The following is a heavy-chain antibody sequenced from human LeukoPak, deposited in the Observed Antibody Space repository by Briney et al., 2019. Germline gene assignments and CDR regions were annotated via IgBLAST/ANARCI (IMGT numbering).Heavy chain of an antibody. V-gene: IGHV1-2*02. D-gene: IGHD2-2*01. CDR1: GYTFTGYY. CDR2: INPNSGGT. J-gene: IGHJ5*02. Sequence: ASVKVSCKASGYTFTGYYMHWVRQAPGQGLEWMGWINPNSGGTNYAQKFQGRVTMTRDTSISTAYMELSRLRSDDTAVYYCASRYCSSTSCYNWFDPWGQGTLVTVSS. CDR3: ASRYCSSTSCYNWFDP.